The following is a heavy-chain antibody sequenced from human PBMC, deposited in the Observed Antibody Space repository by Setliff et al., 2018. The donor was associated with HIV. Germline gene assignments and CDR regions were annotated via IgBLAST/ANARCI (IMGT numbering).Heavy chain of an antibody. D-gene: IGHD3-3*01. CDR3: ARSTYYDVWTGHAVFDN. J-gene: IGHJ4*02. V-gene: IGHV4-61*09. Sequence: SETLSLTCTVSGGSISSGSYYWSWIRQSAGKGLEWIGHFYTTGSTNYNPSLNGRVTISVDTSKNQFSLKLSSVTAADTAVYYCARSTYYDVWTGHAVFDNWGQGTQVTVSS. CDR2: FYTTGST. CDR1: GGSISSGSYY.